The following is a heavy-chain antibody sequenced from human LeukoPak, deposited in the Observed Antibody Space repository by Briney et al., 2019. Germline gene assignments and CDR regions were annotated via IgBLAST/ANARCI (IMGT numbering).Heavy chain of an antibody. CDR3: AKAHRIYDILTGYDY. CDR2: IYSGGTT. J-gene: IGHJ4*02. V-gene: IGHV3-53*01. D-gene: IGHD3-9*01. Sequence: GGSLRLSCAASGFTVSSNYMSWVRQAPGKGLEWVSVIYSGGTTYYADSVKGRFTISRDNSKNTLYLQMNSLRGEDTAVYYCAKAHRIYDILTGYDYWGQGTLVTVSS. CDR1: GFTVSSNY.